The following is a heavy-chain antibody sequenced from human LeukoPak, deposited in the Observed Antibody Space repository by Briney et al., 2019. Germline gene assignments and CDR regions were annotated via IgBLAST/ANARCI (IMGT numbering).Heavy chain of an antibody. CDR2: INPNSGGT. CDR3: ARDQFDFWSGYSATYFDY. D-gene: IGHD3-3*01. CDR1: GYTFTGYY. Sequence: GASVKVSCKASGYTFTGYYMHWVRQAPGQGLEWMGWINPNSGGTNYAQKFQGRVTMTRDPSISTAYMELSRLSSDDTAVYYCARDQFDFWSGYSATYFDYWGQGTLVTVSS. J-gene: IGHJ4*02. V-gene: IGHV1-2*02.